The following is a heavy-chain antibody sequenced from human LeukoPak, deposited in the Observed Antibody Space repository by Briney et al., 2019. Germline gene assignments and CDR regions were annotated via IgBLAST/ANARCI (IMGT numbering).Heavy chain of an antibody. V-gene: IGHV3-7*01. J-gene: IGHJ4*02. CDR3: ARTHSSSWYGGDNFDY. D-gene: IGHD6-13*01. CDR1: GFTFSSYW. CDR2: IKQDGSEK. Sequence: GGSLRLSCAASGFTFSSYWMSWVRQAPGKGLEWVANIKQDGSEKYYVDSVKGRFTISRDNAKNSLYLQMNSLRAEDTAVYYCARTHSSSWYGGDNFDYWGQGTQVTVSS.